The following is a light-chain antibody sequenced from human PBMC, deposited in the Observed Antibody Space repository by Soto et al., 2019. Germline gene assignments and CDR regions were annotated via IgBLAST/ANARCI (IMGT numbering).Light chain of an antibody. CDR2: GAS. J-gene: IGKJ5*01. CDR1: QNVSSSY. CDR3: QQYGSSPPIT. V-gene: IGKV3-20*01. Sequence: EIVLTQSPGTLSLSPGERATLSCRASQNVSSSYLAWYQQKPGQAPRLLIYGASSRATGIPDRFSGSRSGTDFTLTISRLEPEDFSVYYYQQYGSSPPITFGQGTRLEIK.